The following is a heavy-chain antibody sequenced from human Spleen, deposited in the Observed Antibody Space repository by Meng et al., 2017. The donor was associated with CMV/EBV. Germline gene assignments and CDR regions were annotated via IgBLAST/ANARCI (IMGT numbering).Heavy chain of an antibody. V-gene: IGHV3-30*02. CDR1: GFSFSSYG. CDR2: IRNDGSEK. D-gene: IGHD3-10*01. J-gene: IGHJ6*02. Sequence: GESLKISCAASGFSFSSYGMHWVRQAPGKGLEWVAFIRNDGSEKHYADSVKGRFTISRDDSKDTLYLHMNSLRAEDTAVYYCARVEITMVRGLTVGYYYGMDVWGQGTTVTVSS. CDR3: ARVEITMVRGLTVGYYYGMDV.